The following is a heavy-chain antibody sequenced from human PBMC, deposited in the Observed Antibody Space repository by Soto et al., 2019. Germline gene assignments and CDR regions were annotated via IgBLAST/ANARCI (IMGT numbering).Heavy chain of an antibody. V-gene: IGHV4-31*02. CDR3: AIPPVTNKKSRNYHYYFAREV. Sequence: SETLSLTCVVSGGPVSGDDLYWSWIRHLPGKGLEWIANVYHTGTTYYNPSLKSRVSMSVDTSQNQFSLILASVTAADTAVSYCAIPPVTNKKSRNYHYYFAREVGGQG. CDR2: VYHTGTT. CDR1: GGPVSGDDLY. D-gene: IGHD4-17*01. J-gene: IGHJ6*02.